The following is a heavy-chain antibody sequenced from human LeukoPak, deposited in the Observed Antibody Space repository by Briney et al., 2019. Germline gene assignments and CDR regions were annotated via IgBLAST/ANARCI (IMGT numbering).Heavy chain of an antibody. J-gene: IGHJ4*02. CDR3: ARDDRATVARLFDY. D-gene: IGHD6-19*01. CDR2: ISSSGTPI. V-gene: IGHV3-11*04. Sequence: GGSLRLSCAASGFTFSDFYMSWIRQAPGKGLEWVSYISSSGTPIYYADSVKGRFTISRDNAKNSLYLQMNSLRAEDTAVYHCARDDRATVARLFDYWGQGTLVTVSS. CDR1: GFTFSDFY.